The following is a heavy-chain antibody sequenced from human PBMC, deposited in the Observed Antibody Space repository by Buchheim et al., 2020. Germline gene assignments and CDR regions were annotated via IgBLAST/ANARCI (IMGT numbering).Heavy chain of an antibody. D-gene: IGHD3-22*01. Sequence: QVQLVESGGGLVKPGGPLRLSCAASGFTFSDYYMSWIRQAPGKGLEWVAYISSSSSYTNYADSVKGRFTISRDNAKNSLYLQMNSLRAEDTAVYYCARAPQDYYDSSGYPYYYYGMDVWGQGTT. CDR1: GFTFSDYY. CDR3: ARAPQDYYDSSGYPYYYYGMDV. J-gene: IGHJ6*02. CDR2: ISSSSSYT. V-gene: IGHV3-11*06.